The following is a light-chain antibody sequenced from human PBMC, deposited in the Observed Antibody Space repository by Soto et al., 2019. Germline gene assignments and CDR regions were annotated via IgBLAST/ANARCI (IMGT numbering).Light chain of an antibody. CDR1: QSINTW. CDR3: QQDSSAST. CDR2: RAS. Sequence: DIQMTQSPSTLSASAGDRVTITCRASQSINTWLAWYQQKPGKAPKLLIYRASSLENGVPSRFSGRGSGTEIIFTINSLQPDDFATYYCQQDSSASTFGQGTKVEI. J-gene: IGKJ1*01. V-gene: IGKV1-5*03.